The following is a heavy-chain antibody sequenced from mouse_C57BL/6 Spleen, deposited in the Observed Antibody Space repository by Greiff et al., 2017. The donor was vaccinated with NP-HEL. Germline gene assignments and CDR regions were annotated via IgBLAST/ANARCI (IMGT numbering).Heavy chain of an antibody. D-gene: IGHD1-1*01. V-gene: IGHV1-54*01. CDR1: GYAFTNYL. CDR3: ARRYGSSYWYFDV. CDR2: INPGSGGT. Sequence: QVQLQQSGAELVRPGPSVKVSCKASGYAFTNYLIEWVKQRPGQGLEWIGVINPGSGGTNYNEKFKGKATLTADKSSSTAYMQLSSLTSEDSAVYFCARRYGSSYWYFDVWGTGTTVTVSS. J-gene: IGHJ1*03.